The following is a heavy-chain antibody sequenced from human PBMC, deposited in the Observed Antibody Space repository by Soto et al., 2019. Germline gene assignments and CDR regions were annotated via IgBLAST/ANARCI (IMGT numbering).Heavy chain of an antibody. CDR1: GYTFTSYG. CDR3: ARVGSGWREDAFVI. D-gene: IGHD6-19*01. V-gene: IGHV1-18*01. CDR2: ISAYHGNT. Sequence: VQLVQSGAEVKKPWASVKVSCKASGYTFTSYGISWVRQAPCQGLEWMGWISAYHGNTKYAQKRQGRGTMTTDTSTSTAYMELRSLRSDDTAVYYCARVGSGWREDAFVIWGQGTMVTVSS. J-gene: IGHJ3*02.